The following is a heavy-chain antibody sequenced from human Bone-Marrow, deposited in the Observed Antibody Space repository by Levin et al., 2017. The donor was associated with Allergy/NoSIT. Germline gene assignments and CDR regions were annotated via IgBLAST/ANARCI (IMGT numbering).Heavy chain of an antibody. J-gene: IGHJ6*03. CDR2: VSHDGNSK. D-gene: IGHD3-10*01. Sequence: GGSLRLSCAASGFSFSSFGMHWVRQAPGRGLEWVALVSHDGNSKFYTDSVKGRFTVSRDNSRNTLYLQVNSLRVEDTAVYYCAKVVYGAGTGYYIDVWGKGTTVIVSS. V-gene: IGHV3-30*18. CDR1: GFSFSSFG. CDR3: AKVVYGAGTGYYIDV.